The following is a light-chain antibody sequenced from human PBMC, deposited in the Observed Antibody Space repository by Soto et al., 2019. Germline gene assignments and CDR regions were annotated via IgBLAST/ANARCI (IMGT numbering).Light chain of an antibody. V-gene: IGKV1-39*01. CDR3: QQTYSAPLT. CDR1: QSISSY. CDR2: AAS. J-gene: IGKJ4*01. Sequence: DIQMTQSPSSLSASVGDRVTITCRASQSISSYLNWYQHKPGKAPKLLIYAASSFQSGVPSRFCGSESRTEFTLTISSLPPEDFATYYCQQTYSAPLTFGGETKVDIK.